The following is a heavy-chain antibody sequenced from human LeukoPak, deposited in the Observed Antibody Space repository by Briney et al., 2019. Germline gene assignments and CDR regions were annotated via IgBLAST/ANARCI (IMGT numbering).Heavy chain of an antibody. CDR1: GFTFSSYW. CDR3: ARPYSSSWRRDAFDI. Sequence: PGGSLRLSCAASGFTFSSYWMHWVRQAPGKGLVWVSRINSDGSSTSYADSVKGRFTISRDNAKNTLYLQMNSLRAEDTAVYYCARPYSSSWRRDAFDIWGQGTMVTVSS. V-gene: IGHV3-74*01. D-gene: IGHD6-13*01. CDR2: INSDGSST. J-gene: IGHJ3*02.